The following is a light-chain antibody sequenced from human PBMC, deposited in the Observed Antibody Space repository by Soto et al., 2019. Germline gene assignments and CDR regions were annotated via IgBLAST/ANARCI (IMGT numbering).Light chain of an antibody. Sequence: EIVLTQSPVTLSLSPGERATLSCRASQSVSSYLAWYQQKPGQAPRLLIYDASNRATGIPARFSGSGSGTDFTLTISSLESEDFAVYYCQQRSNWLIFGGGTKVEIK. CDR3: QQRSNWLI. J-gene: IGKJ4*01. V-gene: IGKV3-11*01. CDR2: DAS. CDR1: QSVSSY.